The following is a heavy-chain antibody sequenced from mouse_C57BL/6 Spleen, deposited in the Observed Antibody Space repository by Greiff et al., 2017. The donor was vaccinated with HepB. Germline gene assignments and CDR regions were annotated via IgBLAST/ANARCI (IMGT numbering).Heavy chain of an antibody. D-gene: IGHD1-1*01. CDR2: IYPGDGDT. J-gene: IGHJ1*03. CDR3: ARTDYGSSPYWYFDV. V-gene: IGHV1-80*01. CDR1: GYAFSSYW. Sequence: VQLQQSGAELVKPGASVKISCKASGYAFSSYWMNWVKQRPGKGLEWIGQIYPGDGDTNYNGKFKGKATLTADKSSSTAYMQLSSLTSEDSAVYFCARTDYGSSPYWYFDVWGTWTTVTVSS.